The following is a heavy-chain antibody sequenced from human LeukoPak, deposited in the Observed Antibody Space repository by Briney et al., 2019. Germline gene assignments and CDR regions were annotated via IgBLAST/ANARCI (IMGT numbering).Heavy chain of an antibody. CDR2: INPSGGST. CDR3: ARGNQQLPLDY. V-gene: IGHV1-46*01. D-gene: IGHD6-13*01. J-gene: IGHJ4*02. CDR1: GYTVTSYY. Sequence: ASVKVSCKASGYTVTSYYMHWVRQAPGQGLEWMGIINPSGGSTSYAQKFQGRVTMTRDMSTSTVYMELSSLRSEDTAVYYCARGNQQLPLDYWGQGTLVTVSS.